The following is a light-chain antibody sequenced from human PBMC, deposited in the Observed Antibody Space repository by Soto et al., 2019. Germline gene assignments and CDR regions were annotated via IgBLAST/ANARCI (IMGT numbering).Light chain of an antibody. V-gene: IGKV3-15*01. Sequence: EIVMTQSPAALSVSPGEKTTLSCRASQSVSRNLAWYQQRPGQTPRLVIYGASTRATGIPRRFSASGSGTEFTLTISSLQSEDVAIYYCQPYYNWPLTFGGGTKVEIK. CDR1: QSVSRN. CDR3: QPYYNWPLT. CDR2: GAS. J-gene: IGKJ4*01.